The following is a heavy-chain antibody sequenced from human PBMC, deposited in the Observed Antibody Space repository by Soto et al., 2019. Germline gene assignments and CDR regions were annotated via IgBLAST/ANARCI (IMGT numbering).Heavy chain of an antibody. CDR2: IYGDNDK. CDR1: RFSLSNSGVG. J-gene: IGHJ4*02. Sequence: QITLKESGPSPVKPTQTLTVTCTFSRFSLSNSGVGVAWIRQPPGKALEWLALIYGDNDKRYSPSLKTRLPITKDPSKNQLVLTMTNLAPVDTATYYCARCTLHDYGDYDPGTSHVFDSWGQGTLVTVSS. D-gene: IGHD4-17*01. CDR3: ARCTLHDYGDYDPGTSHVFDS. V-gene: IGHV2-5*02.